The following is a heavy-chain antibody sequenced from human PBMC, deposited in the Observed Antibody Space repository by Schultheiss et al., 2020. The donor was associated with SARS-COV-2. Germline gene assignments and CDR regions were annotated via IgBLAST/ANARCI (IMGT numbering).Heavy chain of an antibody. D-gene: IGHD2-8*02. CDR1: GFSLSTSGVG. V-gene: IGHV2-5*02. CDR2: IYWDDDK. CDR3: ARISNGWCIDY. Sequence: SGPTLVKPTQTLTLTCTFSGFSLSTSGVGVGWIRQPPGKALEWLALIYWDDDKRYSPSLKSRLTITKDTSKSQVVLTMTNMDPVDTATYYCARISNGWCIDYWGQGTLVTVSS. J-gene: IGHJ4*02.